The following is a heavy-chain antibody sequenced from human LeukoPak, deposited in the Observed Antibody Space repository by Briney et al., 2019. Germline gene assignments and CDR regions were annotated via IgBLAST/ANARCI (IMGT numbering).Heavy chain of an antibody. Sequence: GASLQISCKGSGYRFTSYWIGWGRQLPGKGLEWMGIIYPGDSDTRYSPSFQGQVTISADKSISTAYLQWSRLKASDTAMYYCARHGELQTNLDYWGQGTLVTVSS. CDR2: IYPGDSDT. J-gene: IGHJ4*02. D-gene: IGHD3-10*01. CDR1: GYRFTSYW. V-gene: IGHV5-51*01. CDR3: ARHGELQTNLDY.